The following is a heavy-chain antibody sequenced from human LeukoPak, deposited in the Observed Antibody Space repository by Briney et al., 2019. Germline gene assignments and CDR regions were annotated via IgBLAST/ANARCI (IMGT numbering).Heavy chain of an antibody. CDR3: AKDISTSGSYYFDC. V-gene: IGHV3-9*01. CDR2: ISWNSGSI. J-gene: IGHJ4*02. D-gene: IGHD1-26*01. Sequence: GGSLRLSCAASGFTFDDYAMHWVRQAPGKGLEWVSGISWNSGSIGYADSVKGRFTISRDNAKNSLYLQMNSLRAEDTALYYCAKDISTSGSYYFDCWGQGTLVTVSS. CDR1: GFTFDDYA.